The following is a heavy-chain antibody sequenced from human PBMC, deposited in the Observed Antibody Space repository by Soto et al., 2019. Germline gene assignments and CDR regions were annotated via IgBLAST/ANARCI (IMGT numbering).Heavy chain of an antibody. CDR1: GGSFSGYY. CDR2: INHSGST. Sequence: QVQLQQWGAGLLKPSETLSLTCAVYGGSFSGYYWSWIRQPPGKGLEWSGEINHSGSTNYNPSLKSRVTISVDTSKNQFSLKLSSVTAADTAVYYCASLKQRYYYGMDVWGQGTTVTVSS. J-gene: IGHJ6*02. CDR3: ASLKQRYYYGMDV. V-gene: IGHV4-34*01.